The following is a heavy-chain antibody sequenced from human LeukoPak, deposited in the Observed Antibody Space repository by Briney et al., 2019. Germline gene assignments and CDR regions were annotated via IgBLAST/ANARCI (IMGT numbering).Heavy chain of an antibody. CDR2: IYYSGDT. J-gene: IGHJ6*02. V-gene: IGHV4-59*12. Sequence: SETLSLTCTVSGGSISTYYWSWIRQPPGKGLEWIGYIYYSGDTNYNPALKSRVTISLDTSKNQFSLKLSSVTAADTAVYYCARENTVTTFPYYYGMDVWGQGTTVTVSS. CDR1: GGSISTYY. D-gene: IGHD4-17*01. CDR3: ARENTVTTFPYYYGMDV.